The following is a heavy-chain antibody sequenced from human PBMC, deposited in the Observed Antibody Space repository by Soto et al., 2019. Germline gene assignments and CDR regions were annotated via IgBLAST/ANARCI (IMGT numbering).Heavy chain of an antibody. Sequence: SETMSLTCTVSDDFISSYYWNWIRQPAGKGLEWIGRVSTNGATNYNPSLESRVTMSVDTSKNQFSLKLTSVTAADTAVYFCARADYEILTGSYAMDVWGQGTTVTVSS. D-gene: IGHD3-9*01. CDR2: VSTNGAT. CDR3: ARADYEILTGSYAMDV. CDR1: DDFISSYY. J-gene: IGHJ6*02. V-gene: IGHV4-4*07.